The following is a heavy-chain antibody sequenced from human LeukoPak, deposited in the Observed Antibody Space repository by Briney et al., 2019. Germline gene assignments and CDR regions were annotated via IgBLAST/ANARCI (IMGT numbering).Heavy chain of an antibody. V-gene: IGHV4-59*01. CDR3: ARGRGGNFDY. Sequence: SETLSLTCTVSGGSISSYYWSWIRQPPGKGQEWIGYIYYSGSTNYNPSLKSRVTISVDTSKNQFSLKLSSVTAADTAVYYCARGRGGNFDYWGQGTLVTVSS. J-gene: IGHJ4*02. D-gene: IGHD2-15*01. CDR2: IYYSGST. CDR1: GGSISSYY.